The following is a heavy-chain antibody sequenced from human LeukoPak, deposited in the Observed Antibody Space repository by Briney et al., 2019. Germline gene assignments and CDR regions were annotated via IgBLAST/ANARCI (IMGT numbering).Heavy chain of an antibody. D-gene: IGHD6-6*01. J-gene: IGHJ6*03. CDR2: IIPIFGTA. CDR1: GGTFIIYA. V-gene: IGHV1-69*05. Sequence: GASVTVSYTASGGTFIIYAISWVRQAPGQGGEWMGGIIPIFGTANYAQKFQGRVTITTDESTSTAYMELSSLRSEDTAVYYCASSPPLGIAARLRKSYYYYYYMDVWGKGTTVTVSS. CDR3: ASSPPLGIAARLRKSYYYYYYMDV.